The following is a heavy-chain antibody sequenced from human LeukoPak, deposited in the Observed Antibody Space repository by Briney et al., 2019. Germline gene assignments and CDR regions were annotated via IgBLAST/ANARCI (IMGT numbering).Heavy chain of an antibody. D-gene: IGHD4-17*01. CDR2: IKGDESYT. Sequence: GGSLRLSCAASGFTFSSYAMSWVRQAPGKGLVWVARIKGDESYTFYADSVKGRFTISRDNAKNTLYLQMNSLRAEDTAVYYCASQADSAYGDYNWGQGTLVTVSS. CDR3: ASQADSAYGDYN. CDR1: GFTFSSYA. J-gene: IGHJ4*02. V-gene: IGHV3-74*01.